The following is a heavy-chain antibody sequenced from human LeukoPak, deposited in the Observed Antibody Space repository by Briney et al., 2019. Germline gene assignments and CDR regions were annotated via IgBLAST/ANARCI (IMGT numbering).Heavy chain of an antibody. CDR2: IYYSGST. J-gene: IGHJ4*02. Sequence: SETLSLTCTVTGGSISSYHWSWIRQPPAKGLEWIGYIYYSGSTNYNASLKSRVTISVDTSKDQFSLKLSSVTAADTAVYYCARYVWGSYPTFEDYWGQGTLVTVSS. CDR3: ARYVWGSYPTFEDY. D-gene: IGHD3-16*02. V-gene: IGHV4-59*01. CDR1: GGSISSYH.